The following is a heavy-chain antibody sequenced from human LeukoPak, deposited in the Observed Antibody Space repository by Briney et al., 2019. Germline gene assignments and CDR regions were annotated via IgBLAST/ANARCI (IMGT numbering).Heavy chain of an antibody. V-gene: IGHV3-30*04. D-gene: IGHD3-10*01. CDR1: GFTFRNYA. Sequence: GGSLRLSCAASGFTFRNYAMHWVRQVPGKGLEWVAVISSDESNKYYADSVKGRFTISRDNSKNTLYLQMNSLRAEDTAAYYCARDLFYYGSGAWYWGQGTLVTVSS. CDR2: ISSDESNK. CDR3: ARDLFYYGSGAWY. J-gene: IGHJ4*02.